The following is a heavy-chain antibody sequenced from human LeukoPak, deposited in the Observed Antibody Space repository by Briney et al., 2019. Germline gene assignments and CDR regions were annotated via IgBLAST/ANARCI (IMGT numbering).Heavy chain of an antibody. D-gene: IGHD6-13*01. CDR3: ASRPAGSTWYGVFDY. V-gene: IGHV4-59*11. CDR2: VFYPGST. CDR1: GGPIDRHY. J-gene: IGHJ4*02. Sequence: SETLSLTCTVSGGPIDRHYWSWIRQPPGKGLEWIGYVFYPGSTNYNPSLKSRVTTSLDTSRNRFSLRLTSVTAADTAIYYCASRPAGSTWYGVFDYWSQGTLVTVSS.